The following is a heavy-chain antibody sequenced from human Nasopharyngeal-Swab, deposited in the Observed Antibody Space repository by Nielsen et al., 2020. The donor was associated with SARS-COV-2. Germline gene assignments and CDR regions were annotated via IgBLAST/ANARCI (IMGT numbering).Heavy chain of an antibody. Sequence: VRQAPGKGLEWVSVIYSGGSTYYADSVKGRFTISRDNSKNTLYLQMNSLRAEDTAVYYCARDPEVVAAPSRFDYWGRGTLVTVSS. D-gene: IGHD2-15*01. CDR3: ARDPEVVAAPSRFDY. CDR2: IYSGGST. J-gene: IGHJ4*02. V-gene: IGHV3-53*01.